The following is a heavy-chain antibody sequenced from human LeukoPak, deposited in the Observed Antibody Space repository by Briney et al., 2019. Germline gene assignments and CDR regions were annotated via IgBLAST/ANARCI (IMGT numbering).Heavy chain of an antibody. CDR2: ISSSSSYI. CDR1: GFTFSSYS. CDR3: ASALQCQLLSPMDV. J-gene: IGHJ6*02. Sequence: PGGSLRLSCAASGFTFSSYSMNWVRQAPGKGLEWVSSISSSSSYIYYADSVKGRFTISRDNAKNSLYLKMNSLRAEDTAVYYCASALQCQLLSPMDVWGQGTTVTVSS. V-gene: IGHV3-21*01. D-gene: IGHD2-2*01.